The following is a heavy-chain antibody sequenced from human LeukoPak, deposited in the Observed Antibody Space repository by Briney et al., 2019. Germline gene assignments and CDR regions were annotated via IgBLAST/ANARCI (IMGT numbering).Heavy chain of an antibody. V-gene: IGHV3-21*01. CDR1: GFTFSSYS. CDR3: ARDRGVVAIDY. Sequence: GGSLRLSCAASGFTFSSYSMNWVRQAPGKGLEWVSSISSSSSYIYYADSVKGRLTISRDNAKNSLYLQMNSLRAEDTAVYYCARDRGVVAIDYWGQGTLVTVSS. D-gene: IGHD2-15*01. J-gene: IGHJ4*02. CDR2: ISSSSSYI.